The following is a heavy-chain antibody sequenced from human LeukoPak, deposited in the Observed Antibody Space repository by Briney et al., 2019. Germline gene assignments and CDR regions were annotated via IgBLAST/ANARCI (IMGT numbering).Heavy chain of an antibody. CDR1: GFTFSSYW. J-gene: IGHJ6*02. CDR3: ARGGGLDV. Sequence: GGSLRLSCAASGFTFSSYWMNWARQAPGKGLEWVASINHNGNVNYYVVSVKGRFTISRDNAKNSLYLQMSNLRAEDTAVYFCARGGGLDVWGQGATVTVSS. D-gene: IGHD3-16*01. CDR2: INHNGNVN. V-gene: IGHV3-7*03.